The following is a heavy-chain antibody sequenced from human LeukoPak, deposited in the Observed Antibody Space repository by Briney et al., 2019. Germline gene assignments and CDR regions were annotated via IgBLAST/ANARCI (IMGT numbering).Heavy chain of an antibody. CDR2: IIPILGIA. CDR3: ARDGVGATNG. D-gene: IGHD1-26*01. Sequence: ASVKVSCKASGYTFTSYDINWVRQATGQGLEWMGRIIPILGIANYAQKFQGRVTITADKSTSTAHMELSSLRSEDTAVYYCARDGVGATNGWGQGTLVTVSS. CDR1: GYTFTSYD. V-gene: IGHV1-69*04. J-gene: IGHJ4*02.